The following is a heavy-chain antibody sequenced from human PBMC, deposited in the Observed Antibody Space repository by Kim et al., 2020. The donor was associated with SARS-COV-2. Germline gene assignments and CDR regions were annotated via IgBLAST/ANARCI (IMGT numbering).Heavy chain of an antibody. CDR1: GFTFSSYA. CDR2: ISGSGGST. D-gene: IGHD3-16*01. CDR3: AKGDYDYVWGSPAIAY. Sequence: GGSLRLSCAASGFTFSSYAMSWVRQAPGKGLEWVSAISGSGGSTYYADSVKGRFTISRDNSKNTLYLQMNSLRAEDTAVYYCAKGDYDYVWGSPAIAYWGQGTLVTVSS. J-gene: IGHJ4*02. V-gene: IGHV3-23*01.